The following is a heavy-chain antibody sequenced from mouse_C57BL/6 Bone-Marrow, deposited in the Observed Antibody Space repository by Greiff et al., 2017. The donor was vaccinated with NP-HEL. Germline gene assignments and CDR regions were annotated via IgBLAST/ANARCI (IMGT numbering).Heavy chain of an antibody. V-gene: IGHV1-26*01. D-gene: IGHD4-1*01. CDR2: INPNNGGT. J-gene: IGHJ3*01. Sequence: EVQLQQSGPELVKPGASVKISCKASGYTFTDYYMNWVKQSHGKSLEWIGDINPNNGGTSYNQKFKGKATLTVDKSSSTAYMELRSLTSEDSAVYYCARSNCAWFAYWGQGTLVTVSA. CDR3: ARSNCAWFAY. CDR1: GYTFTDYY.